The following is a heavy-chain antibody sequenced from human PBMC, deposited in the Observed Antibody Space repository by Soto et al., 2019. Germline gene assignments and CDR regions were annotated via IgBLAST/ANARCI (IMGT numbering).Heavy chain of an antibody. Sequence: SETLSLTCAVSGYSISSGYHWGWIRQPPGKGLEWIGSIYHSGSTYYNPSLKSRVTISVDTSKNQFSLKLSSVTAADTAVYYCAREDIVATRNFYYYYGMDVWGQGTTVTVSS. CDR2: IYHSGST. J-gene: IGHJ6*02. D-gene: IGHD5-12*01. V-gene: IGHV4-38-2*02. CDR3: AREDIVATRNFYYYYGMDV. CDR1: GYSISSGYH.